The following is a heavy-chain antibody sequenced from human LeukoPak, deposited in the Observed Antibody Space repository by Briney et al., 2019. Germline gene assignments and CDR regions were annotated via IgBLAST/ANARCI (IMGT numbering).Heavy chain of an antibody. D-gene: IGHD4-17*01. Sequence: GGSLRLSCAASGFTFSTYGMHWVRQAPGKGLEWVAVVPYDASTIYYADSVKGRFTISRDNSKNTLYLQMNSLRAEDTAVYYCASTFYGDSPPYWGQGTLVTVSS. CDR3: ASTFYGDSPPY. J-gene: IGHJ4*02. CDR2: VPYDASTI. CDR1: GFTFSTYG. V-gene: IGHV3-30*03.